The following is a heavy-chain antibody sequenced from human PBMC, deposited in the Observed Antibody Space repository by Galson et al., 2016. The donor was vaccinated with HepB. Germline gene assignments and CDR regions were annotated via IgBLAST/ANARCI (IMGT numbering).Heavy chain of an antibody. V-gene: IGHV3-43*01. CDR2: ISWDGGIT. D-gene: IGHD2-8*01. J-gene: IGHJ3*02. CDR1: GLTFDDYT. CDR3: VKDTGDGGSLIGAADI. Sequence: SLRLSCAASGLTFDDYTMHWVRQYPGKGLEWISLISWDGGITYYAGAVKGRFTISRDNSKNALYLQMHSLRPEDTALYYCVKDTGDGGSLIGAADIWGQGTMVTVSS.